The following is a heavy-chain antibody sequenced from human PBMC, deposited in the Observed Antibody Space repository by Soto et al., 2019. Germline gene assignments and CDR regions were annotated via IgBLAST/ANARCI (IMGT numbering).Heavy chain of an antibody. Sequence: GASVKVSCKASGYTFTSYAMHWVRQAPGQRLEWMGWINPGNGNTKCSQKFQDRVTITRDTSASTAYMELSSLRSEDTAVYYRARGERVVRDYWGQGTLVTVSS. V-gene: IGHV1-3*01. CDR1: GYTFTSYA. D-gene: IGHD2-15*01. J-gene: IGHJ4*02. CDR3: ARGERVVRDY. CDR2: INPGNGNT.